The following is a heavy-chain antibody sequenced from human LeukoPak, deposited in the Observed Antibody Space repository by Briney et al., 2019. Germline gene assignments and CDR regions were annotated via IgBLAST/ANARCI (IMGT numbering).Heavy chain of an antibody. CDR1: RFTFDDYG. CDR3: ARCSSGGSCWFDY. D-gene: IGHD2-15*01. J-gene: IGHJ4*02. Sequence: PGGSLRLSCAASRFTFDDYGMSWVRQAPGKGLEWVSGINWNGGSTGYADSVKGRSTISRDNAKNSLYLQMNSLRAEDTALYYCARCSSGGSCWFDYWGQGTLVTVSS. CDR2: INWNGGST. V-gene: IGHV3-20*04.